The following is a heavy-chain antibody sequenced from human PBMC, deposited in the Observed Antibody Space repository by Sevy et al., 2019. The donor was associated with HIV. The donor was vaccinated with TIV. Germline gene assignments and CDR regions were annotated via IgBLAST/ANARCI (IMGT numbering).Heavy chain of an antibody. J-gene: IGHJ4*02. D-gene: IGHD5-18*01. Sequence: ASVKVSCKASGYTFTGQYIHWVRQAPGQGLEGMGWINPNSGDTKYAQEFKGRVTMTRDTSISTAYMELSGLKSDDTAVYYCSRDLRLRGYSYGCFDYWGQGTLVTVSS. CDR1: GYTFTGQY. V-gene: IGHV1-2*02. CDR3: SRDLRLRGYSYGCFDY. CDR2: INPNSGDT.